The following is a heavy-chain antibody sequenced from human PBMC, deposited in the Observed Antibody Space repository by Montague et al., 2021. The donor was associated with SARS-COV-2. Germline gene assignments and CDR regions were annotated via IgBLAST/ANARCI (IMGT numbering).Heavy chain of an antibody. CDR3: ARAQNTCFIANCVNYFEV. CDR2: VHYTGST. J-gene: IGHJ4*02. Sequence: SETLSLTCEVSGDSISSYYWSWIRQSPGKGLEWIGYVHYTGSTKYTPSLKTRVTLSLDTPKNHFSLKLRSVTAADTAIYYCARAQNTCFIANCVNYFEVWGLGVLVTVSS. V-gene: IGHV4-59*01. CDR1: GDSISSYY. D-gene: IGHD1-1*01.